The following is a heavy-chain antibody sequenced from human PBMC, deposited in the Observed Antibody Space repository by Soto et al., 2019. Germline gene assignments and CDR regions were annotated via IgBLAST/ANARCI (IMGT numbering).Heavy chain of an antibody. Sequence: ASVKVSCKASGYTFTSYGISWVRQAPGQGLEWMGWISAYNGNTNYAQKLQGRVTMTTDTSTSTAYMELRSLRSDDTAVYYCAKHKTYYCDSSCYVFEYWGQGTLVTVSS. V-gene: IGHV1-18*01. D-gene: IGHD3-22*01. CDR1: GYTFTSYG. CDR2: ISAYNGNT. J-gene: IGHJ4*02. CDR3: AKHKTYYCDSSCYVFEY.